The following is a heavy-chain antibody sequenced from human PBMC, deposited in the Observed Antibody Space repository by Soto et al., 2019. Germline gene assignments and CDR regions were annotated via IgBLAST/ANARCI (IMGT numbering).Heavy chain of an antibody. CDR1: GGTFSSYT. D-gene: IGHD5-12*01. CDR2: IIPINGIT. CDR3: ARVQSHSGYEEYYYYYYMDV. V-gene: IGHV1-69*02. Sequence: SVKVSCKASGGTFSSYTISWVRQAPGQGLEWMGRIIPINGITNYAQKLQGRVTMTTDKSTSTAYMELRSLRSDDTAVYYCARVQSHSGYEEYYYYYYMDVWGKGTTVTVSS. J-gene: IGHJ6*03.